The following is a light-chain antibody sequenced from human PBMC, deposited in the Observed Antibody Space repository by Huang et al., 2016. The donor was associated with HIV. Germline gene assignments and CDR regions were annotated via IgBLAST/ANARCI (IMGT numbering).Light chain of an antibody. V-gene: IGKV1-8*01. CDR3: QQYYSYPQLT. J-gene: IGKJ4*01. CDR2: AAS. Sequence: AIRMTQSPSSLSASTGDRVTITCRASQGISSYLVWYQQKPGKAPKLLLYAASTLQSGVPSRFSGSGSGTDFTLTINCLQSEDFATYYCQQYYSYPQLTFGGGTKVEIK. CDR1: QGISSY.